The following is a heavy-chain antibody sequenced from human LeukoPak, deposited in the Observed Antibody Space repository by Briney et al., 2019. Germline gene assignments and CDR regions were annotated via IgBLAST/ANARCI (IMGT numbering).Heavy chain of an antibody. CDR3: AREGERDCSSTSCYLGY. CDR1: GGTFSSYA. Sequence: ASVKVSCTASGGTFSSYAISWVRQAPGQGLEWMGGIIPIFGTANYAQKFQGRVTITADESTSTAYMELSSLRSEDTAVYYCAREGERDCSSTSCYLGYWGQGTLVTVSS. CDR2: IIPIFGTA. V-gene: IGHV1-69*13. D-gene: IGHD2-2*01. J-gene: IGHJ4*02.